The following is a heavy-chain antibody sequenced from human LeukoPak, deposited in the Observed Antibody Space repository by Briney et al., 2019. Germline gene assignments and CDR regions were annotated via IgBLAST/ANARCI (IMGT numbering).Heavy chain of an antibody. CDR3: ARRPYYDSSGYFNWFDP. Sequence: SQTPSLTCAISGDSVSSNSAAWNWIRQSPSRGLEWLGRTYYRSKWYNDYAVSVKSRITINPDTSKNQFSLHLNSVTPEDTAVYYCARRPYYDSSGYFNWFDPWGQGTLVTVSS. J-gene: IGHJ5*02. CDR1: GDSVSSNSAA. D-gene: IGHD3-22*01. CDR2: TYYRSKWYN. V-gene: IGHV6-1*01.